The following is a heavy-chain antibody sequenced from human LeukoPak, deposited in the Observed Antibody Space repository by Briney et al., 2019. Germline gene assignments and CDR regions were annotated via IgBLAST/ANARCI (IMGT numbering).Heavy chain of an antibody. CDR2: ISHSGSA. CDR1: GGSISSHY. CDR3: TRSDHSGSGTYTDFDAFDI. D-gene: IGHD3-10*01. J-gene: IGHJ3*02. Sequence: SETLSLTCTVSGGSISSHYWSWIRQPPGHGLEWIGYISHSGSASYNPSLKSRVTISLDTSKNQVSLKLSSVTAADSALYYCTRSDHSGSGTYTDFDAFDIWGQGTMVTVSS. V-gene: IGHV4-59*11.